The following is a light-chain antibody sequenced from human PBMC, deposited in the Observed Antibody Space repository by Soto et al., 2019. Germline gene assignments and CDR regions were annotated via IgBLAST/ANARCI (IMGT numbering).Light chain of an antibody. Sequence: EVVLTQSPDTLSLPPGERATLSCRASQSVSSSYLAWYQQKPGQAPRLFIYGASTRATGIPDRFSGSGSGTDFTLTISRLEPEDFAVYYCQQYGSSPQTFGQGTKVDIK. J-gene: IGKJ1*01. CDR3: QQYGSSPQT. CDR2: GAS. V-gene: IGKV3-20*01. CDR1: QSVSSSY.